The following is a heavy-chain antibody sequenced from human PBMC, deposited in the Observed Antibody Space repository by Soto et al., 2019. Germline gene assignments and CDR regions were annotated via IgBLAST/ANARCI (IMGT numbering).Heavy chain of an antibody. CDR2: INPSGGST. D-gene: IGHD2-2*01. Sequence: ASVKVSCKASGYTLTSYYMHWVRQAPGQGLEWMGIINPSGGSTSYAQKFQGRVTMTRDTSTSTVYMELSSLRSEDTAVYYCARDAVLDIVVVPAYYFDYWGQGTLVTVSS. J-gene: IGHJ4*02. V-gene: IGHV1-46*03. CDR1: GYTLTSYY. CDR3: ARDAVLDIVVVPAYYFDY.